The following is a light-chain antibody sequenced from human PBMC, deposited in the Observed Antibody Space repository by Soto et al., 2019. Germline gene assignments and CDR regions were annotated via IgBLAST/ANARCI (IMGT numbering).Light chain of an antibody. CDR1: QSVSSSY. CDR2: GAS. V-gene: IGKV3-20*01. CDR3: QHYGGSSYT. Sequence: ERVLTQSPGTLSLSPGERATLSCRASQSVSSSYLAWYQQKPGQAPRLLILGASSRATDIADRFSGSGSGTDFTITISRLEPEDFAVYYCQHYGGSSYTFGQGTKLQI. J-gene: IGKJ2*01.